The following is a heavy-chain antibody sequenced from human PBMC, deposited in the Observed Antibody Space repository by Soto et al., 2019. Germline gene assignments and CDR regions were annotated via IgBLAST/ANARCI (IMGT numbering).Heavy chain of an antibody. CDR3: AKDKNEDYSNYVVLATDYNYGNDV. V-gene: IGHV3-30*18. Sequence: QVQLVESGGGVVQPGRSLRLSCAASGFTFSSYGMHWVLQAPGKGLEWVAVISYAGSNKYSADSVKGRFTISRDNSKNTLDLPMKRLRAEDTAVYYCAKDKNEDYSNYVVLATDYNYGNDVWGQGTPVTGSS. D-gene: IGHD4-4*01. CDR1: GFTFSSYG. CDR2: ISYAGSNK. J-gene: IGHJ6*02.